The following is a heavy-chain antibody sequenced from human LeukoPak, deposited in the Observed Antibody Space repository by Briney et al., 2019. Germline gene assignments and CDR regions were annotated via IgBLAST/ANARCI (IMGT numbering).Heavy chain of an antibody. V-gene: IGHV1-8*02. Sequence: ASVKVSCKASGYTFTSYGISWVRQAPGQGLEWMGWMNPNSGNTGYAQKFQGRVTMTRNTSISTAYMELSSLRSEDTAVYYCAIVTGYYVPPDYWGQGTLVTVSS. D-gene: IGHD3-9*01. CDR1: GYTFTSYG. CDR2: MNPNSGNT. CDR3: AIVTGYYVPPDY. J-gene: IGHJ4*02.